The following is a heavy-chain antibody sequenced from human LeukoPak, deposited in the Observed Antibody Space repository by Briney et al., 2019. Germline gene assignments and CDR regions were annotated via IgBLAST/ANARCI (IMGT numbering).Heavy chain of an antibody. CDR3: ARIVAATVDAFDI. D-gene: IGHD2-15*01. CDR1: GGSISSSSYY. V-gene: IGHV4-39*01. Sequence: LETLSLTCTVSGGSISSSSYYWGWIRQPPGKGLEWIGSIYYSGSTYYNPSLKSRVTISVDTSKNQFSLKLSSVTAADTAVYYCARIVAATVDAFDIWGQGTMVTISS. CDR2: IYYSGST. J-gene: IGHJ3*02.